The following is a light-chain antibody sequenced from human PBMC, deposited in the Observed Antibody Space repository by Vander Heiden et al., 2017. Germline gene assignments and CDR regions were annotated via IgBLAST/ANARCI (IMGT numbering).Light chain of an antibody. CDR2: GAS. CDR3: QQDNIWPGWT. J-gene: IGKJ1*01. V-gene: IGKV3-15*01. Sequence: EIVLTHSPATLSVSPGERATLSCTASQSVGSDLAWYQQKPGQAPRLLIYGASTRATAIPAKFSGSGSGTEFTLTISSLQSEDFAVYYCQQDNIWPGWTFGPGTTVEI. CDR1: QSVGSD.